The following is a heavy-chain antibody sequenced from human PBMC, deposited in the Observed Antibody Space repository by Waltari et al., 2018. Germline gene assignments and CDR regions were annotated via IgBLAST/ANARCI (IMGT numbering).Heavy chain of an antibody. CDR3: AADTLLMGYWYFDL. V-gene: IGHV1-58*01. CDR2: IGVGSGNT. CDR1: GFTFTSSA. J-gene: IGHJ2*01. D-gene: IGHD2-8*01. Sequence: QMQLVQSGPEVKKPGTSVKVSCKASGFTFTSSAVQWVRQARGQRLEWIGWIGVGSGNTNDGKKFQERVTSTRDMSTSTAYMELSSLRSEDTAVYYCAADTLLMGYWYFDLWGRGTLVTVSS.